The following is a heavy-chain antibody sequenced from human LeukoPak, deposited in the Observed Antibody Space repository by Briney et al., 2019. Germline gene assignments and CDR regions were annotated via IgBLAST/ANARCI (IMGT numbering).Heavy chain of an antibody. CDR2: IYYSGST. J-gene: IGHJ4*02. V-gene: IGHV4-59*01. CDR3: AREECSGGVNCGPFDY. CDR1: DGSISSNY. D-gene: IGHD2-15*01. Sequence: PSETLSLTCTVSDGSISSNYWSWIRQPPGKGLEWIGYIYYSGSTNYNPSLKGRVTISIDTSKNQFSLKLSSVTAADTAVYYCAREECSGGVNCGPFDYWGQGTLVTVSS.